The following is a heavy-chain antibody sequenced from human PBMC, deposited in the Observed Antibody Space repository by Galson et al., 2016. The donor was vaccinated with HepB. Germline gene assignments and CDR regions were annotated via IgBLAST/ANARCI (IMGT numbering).Heavy chain of an antibody. D-gene: IGHD3-3*01. CDR1: GFSVYV. Sequence: SLRLSCAASGFSVYVMSWVRQAPGKGLEWVATFSGYDSSAFYAASVKGRFTIARDSSKKTLFLQMNSLRVDDTARYFCAKDLHYEIARSSSDFWRGLARRQSAGDSDMDVWGQGTTVIVSS. V-gene: IGHV3-23*01. CDR2: FSGYDSSA. CDR3: AKDLHYEIARSSSDFWRGLARRQSAGDSDMDV. J-gene: IGHJ6*02.